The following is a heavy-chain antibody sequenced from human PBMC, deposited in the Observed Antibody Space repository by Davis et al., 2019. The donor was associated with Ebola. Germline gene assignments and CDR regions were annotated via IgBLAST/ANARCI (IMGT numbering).Heavy chain of an antibody. V-gene: IGHV4-30-4*01. J-gene: IGHJ4*02. CDR2: IYNSGYT. D-gene: IGHD1-26*01. CDR1: GGSITTDNY. CDR3: ARVWGGSYYPAFDL. Sequence: PSETLSLTCTVSGGSITTDNYWTWIRQPPGKGLEWIGHIYNSGYTFYTPSLKSRLIMSISPSENRFSLKLNSVTAADTAVYYCARVWGGSYYPAFDLWRQGLLVTVSS.